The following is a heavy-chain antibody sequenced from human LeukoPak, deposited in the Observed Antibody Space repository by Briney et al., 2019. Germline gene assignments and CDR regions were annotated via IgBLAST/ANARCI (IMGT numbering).Heavy chain of an antibody. CDR1: GFTFSSYG. CDR2: ISGSGGST. Sequence: GGSLRLSCAASGFTFSSYGMSWVRQAPGKGLEWVSAISGSGGSTYYADSVKGRFTISRDNSKDTLYLQMNSLRAEDTAVYYCAKDSYYDSSGYGYWGQGTLVTVSS. V-gene: IGHV3-23*01. J-gene: IGHJ4*02. D-gene: IGHD3-22*01. CDR3: AKDSYYDSSGYGY.